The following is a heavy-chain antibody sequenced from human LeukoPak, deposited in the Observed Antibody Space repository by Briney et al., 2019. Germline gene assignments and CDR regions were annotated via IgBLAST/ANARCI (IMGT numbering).Heavy chain of an antibody. Sequence: GGSLRLSCAASGFSFSDYHMIWIRQPPGKGLEWVSYITFSGRTIHYADSVKGRFTISRDNARSSLYLQMNSLRAEDTAVYYCARLGSSWPNWFDPWGQGTPVTVSS. J-gene: IGHJ5*02. V-gene: IGHV3-11*01. CDR2: ITFSGRTI. CDR1: GFSFSDYH. D-gene: IGHD6-13*01. CDR3: ARLGSSWPNWFDP.